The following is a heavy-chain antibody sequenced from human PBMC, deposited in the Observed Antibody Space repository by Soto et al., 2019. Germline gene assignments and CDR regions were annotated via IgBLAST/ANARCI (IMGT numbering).Heavy chain of an antibody. D-gene: IGHD6-19*01. CDR3: ARSFGWYAIDQ. CDR1: GASISSEQS. V-gene: IGHV4-4*02. CDR2: IHHSGST. Sequence: SETLSLTWAVSGASISSEQSWSWVRQPPGKGLEWIGEIHHSGSTNNNPSLKSRVTMSVDKSKNQFSLMLSSVTAADTAVYYCARSFGWYAIDQWGQGTLVTVSS. J-gene: IGHJ1*01.